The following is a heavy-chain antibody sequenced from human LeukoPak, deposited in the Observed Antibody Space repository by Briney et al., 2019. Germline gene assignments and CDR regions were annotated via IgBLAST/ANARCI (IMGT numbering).Heavy chain of an antibody. J-gene: IGHJ4*02. D-gene: IGHD4-11*01. CDR1: GGSISSGSYY. Sequence: SETLSLTCTVSGGSISSGSYYWSWIRQPAGKGLEWIGRISTSGITKYNPSLKSRVTISLDTSKNQFSLKLRSVTAADTAVYYCARGPDYSNYVDYWGQGTLVTVSS. V-gene: IGHV4-61*02. CDR3: ARGPDYSNYVDY. CDR2: ISTSGIT.